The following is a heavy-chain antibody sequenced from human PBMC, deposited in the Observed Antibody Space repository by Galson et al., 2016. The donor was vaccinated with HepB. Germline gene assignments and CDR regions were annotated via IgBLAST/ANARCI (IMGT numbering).Heavy chain of an antibody. CDR2: ISFDGNNK. J-gene: IGHJ4*02. D-gene: IGHD5-24*01. Sequence: SLRLSCAASGFTFSNAWMSWVRQAPGKGLEWVAVISFDGNNKYYADSVKGRFTISRDNSKNMFYLQMNSLRPEDTAVYYCAKGGLEMAWDWGQGTLVTVSS. CDR1: GFTFSNAW. V-gene: IGHV3-30*18. CDR3: AKGGLEMAWD.